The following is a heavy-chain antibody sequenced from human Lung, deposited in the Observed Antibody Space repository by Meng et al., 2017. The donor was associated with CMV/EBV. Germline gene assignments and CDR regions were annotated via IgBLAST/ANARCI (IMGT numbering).Heavy chain of an antibody. D-gene: IGHD6-13*01. J-gene: IGHJ4*02. CDR2: ISAGGDIL. CDR1: GFTFSDYY. V-gene: IGHV3-11*01. CDR3: ARDCGPQSSSGYYFDF. Sequence: GGSLRLXCAASGFTFSDYYMNWIRKAPGKVLEWISYISAGGDILYYVDSVKGRFTSSRDNAKNSRYLQWNSRRVHDTAGDNCARDCGPQSSSGYYFDFWGQGTLVTVSS.